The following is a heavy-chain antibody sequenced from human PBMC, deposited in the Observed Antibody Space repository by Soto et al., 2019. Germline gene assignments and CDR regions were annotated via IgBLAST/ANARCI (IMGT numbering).Heavy chain of an antibody. V-gene: IGHV1-2*04. CDR1: GYTFTGYY. Sequence: QVPLVQSGAEVKKPGASVKVSCKASGYTFTGYYMHWVRQAPGQGLEWMGWINPNSGGTNYAKKFQGWVTMTRATSISTAYMELSRLRTDDTAVYYCARVSYCHYGSYYFDFWCQGTLVTVSS. CDR2: INPNSGGT. D-gene: IGHD4-17*01. CDR3: ARVSYCHYGSYYFDF. J-gene: IGHJ4*02.